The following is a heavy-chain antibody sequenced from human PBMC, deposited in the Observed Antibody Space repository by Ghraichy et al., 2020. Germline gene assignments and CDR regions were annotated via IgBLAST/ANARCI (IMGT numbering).Heavy chain of an antibody. V-gene: IGHV1-2*02. CDR3: ARDPRGGDCYPDY. CDR1: GYTFTGYY. Sequence: ASVKVSSKAYGYTFTGYYMHWVRQAPGQGLEWMGWINPNSGGTNYAQKFQGRVTMTRDTSISTAYMELSRLRSDDTAVYYCARDPRGGDCYPDYWGQGTLVTVS. J-gene: IGHJ4*02. D-gene: IGHD2-21*02. CDR2: INPNSGGT.